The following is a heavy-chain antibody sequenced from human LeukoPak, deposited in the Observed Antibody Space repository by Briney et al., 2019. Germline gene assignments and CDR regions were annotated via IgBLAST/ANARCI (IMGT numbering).Heavy chain of an antibody. D-gene: IGHD3-10*01. Sequence: ASVKVSCKASGYTFTSYDINWVRQATGQGLEWMGWMNPNSGNTGYAQKFQGRVTMTRNTSISTAYMELSSLRSEDTAVYYCARGAPRIWFGVIMGDAPSTFDYWGQGTLVTVSS. V-gene: IGHV1-8*01. J-gene: IGHJ4*02. CDR3: ARGAPRIWFGVIMGDAPSTFDY. CDR1: GYTFTSYD. CDR2: MNPNSGNT.